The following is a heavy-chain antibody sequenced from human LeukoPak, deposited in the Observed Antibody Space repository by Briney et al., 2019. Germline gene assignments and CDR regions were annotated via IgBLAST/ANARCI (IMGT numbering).Heavy chain of an antibody. Sequence: VASVKVSCKASGYTFTSYYMHWVRQAPGQGLEWMGRINPNSGGTNYAQKFQGRVTMTRDTSISTAYMELSRLRSDDTAVYYCARDPLGNWNYNWFDPWGQGTLVTVSS. D-gene: IGHD1-7*01. CDR3: ARDPLGNWNYNWFDP. CDR2: INPNSGGT. J-gene: IGHJ5*02. V-gene: IGHV1-2*06. CDR1: GYTFTSYY.